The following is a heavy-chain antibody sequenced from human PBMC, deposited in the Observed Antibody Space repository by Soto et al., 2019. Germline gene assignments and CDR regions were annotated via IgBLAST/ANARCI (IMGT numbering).Heavy chain of an antibody. D-gene: IGHD2-2*01. Sequence: PSQTLSLTCTVSGGSISISYWSWIRQPPGKGLEWNAYSYYSAIMNYDPSPQSRVTLTIDTSKNQFSLNLRSVTAADTAIYYCARDDTNRRTFDIWGRGTMVNVAS. CDR3: ARDDTNRRTFDI. CDR1: GGSISISY. V-gene: IGHV4-59*01. CDR2: SYYSAIM. J-gene: IGHJ3*02.